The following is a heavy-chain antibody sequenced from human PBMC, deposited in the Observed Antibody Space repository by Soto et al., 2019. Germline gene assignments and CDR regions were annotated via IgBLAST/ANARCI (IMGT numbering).Heavy chain of an antibody. Sequence: ASVKVSCKVSGYTLTELPMHWVRQAPGKGLEWMGGFDPEDGETIYAQKFQGRVTMTEDTSTDTAYMELSSLRSEDTAVYYCATVNYCSSTSCYSYYYYGMDVWGQGTTVTVSS. D-gene: IGHD2-2*02. CDR2: FDPEDGET. CDR3: ATVNYCSSTSCYSYYYYGMDV. V-gene: IGHV1-24*01. CDR1: GYTLTELP. J-gene: IGHJ6*02.